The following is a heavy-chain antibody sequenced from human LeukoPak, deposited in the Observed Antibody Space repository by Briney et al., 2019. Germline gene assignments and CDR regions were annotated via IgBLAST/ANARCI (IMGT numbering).Heavy chain of an antibody. D-gene: IGHD3-22*01. V-gene: IGHV4-59*06. CDR1: GGSISSYY. J-gene: IGHJ4*02. CDR3: ARGAYDSSGYQFDY. CDR2: IYYSGST. Sequence: PSETLSLTCTVSGGSISSYYWSWIRQPPGKGLEWIGYIYYSGSTYYNPSLKSRVTISVDTSKNQFSLKLSSVTAADTAVYYCARGAYDSSGYQFDYWGQGTLVTVSS.